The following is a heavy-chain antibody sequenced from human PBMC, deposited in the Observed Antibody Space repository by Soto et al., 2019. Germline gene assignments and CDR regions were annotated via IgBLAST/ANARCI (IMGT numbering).Heavy chain of an antibody. CDR3: ARTMGYCSSTSCSAGYNWFDP. CDR1: GFTFSSYG. Sequence: GGSLRLSCAASGFTFSSYGMHWVRQAPGKGLEWVAVISYDGSNKYYADSVKGRFTISRDNSKNTLYLQMNSLRAEDTAVYYCARTMGYCSSTSCSAGYNWFDPWGQGTLVTVSS. J-gene: IGHJ5*02. CDR2: ISYDGSNK. D-gene: IGHD2-2*01. V-gene: IGHV3-30*03.